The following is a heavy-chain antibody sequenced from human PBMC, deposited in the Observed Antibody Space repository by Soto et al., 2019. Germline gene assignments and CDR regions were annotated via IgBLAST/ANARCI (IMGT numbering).Heavy chain of an antibody. Sequence: QLQLQESGPGLVKPSETLSLTCSVSGGSINSRDFYWVWIRQPPGEGLEWIGSTNYRRNTYYNWSLRSRVTLSVATSKNQFSLRLSSVTAADTAVYYCARHGHWAPFDDWGQGTLVTVSS. CDR1: GGSINSRDFY. CDR2: TNYRRNT. V-gene: IGHV4-39*01. J-gene: IGHJ4*02. D-gene: IGHD3-16*01. CDR3: ARHGHWAPFDD.